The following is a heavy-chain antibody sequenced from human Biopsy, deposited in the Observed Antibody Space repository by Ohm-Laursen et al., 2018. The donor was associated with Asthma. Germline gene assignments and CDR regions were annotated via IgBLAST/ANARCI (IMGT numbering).Heavy chain of an antibody. V-gene: IGHV4-61*01. D-gene: IGHD3-10*01. CDR1: GGSVSTGSYY. J-gene: IGHJ6*02. Sequence: GTLSLTCSVSGGSVSTGSYYWSWIRQPPGKGLEWLGYIYYTGSGNYNPSLKSRVTISVDTSKNQFSLRLNSVTAADTAVYYCARGPNYHGSGRAPIGMDVWGQGTTVTVSS. CDR2: IYYTGSG. CDR3: ARGPNYHGSGRAPIGMDV.